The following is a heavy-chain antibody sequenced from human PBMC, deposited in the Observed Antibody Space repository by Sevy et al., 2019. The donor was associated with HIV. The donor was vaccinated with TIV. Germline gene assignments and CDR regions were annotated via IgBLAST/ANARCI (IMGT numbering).Heavy chain of an antibody. CDR1: GGSISSYY. CDR3: ARDRRYCSGGSCYSRGAFDI. D-gene: IGHD2-15*01. CDR2: IYYSGST. J-gene: IGHJ3*02. Sequence: SETLSLTCTVSGGSISSYYWSWIWQPPGKGLEWIGYIYYSGSTNYNPSLKSRVTISVDTSKNQFSLKLSSVTAADTAVYYSARDRRYCSGGSCYSRGAFDIWGQGTMVTVSS. V-gene: IGHV4-59*01.